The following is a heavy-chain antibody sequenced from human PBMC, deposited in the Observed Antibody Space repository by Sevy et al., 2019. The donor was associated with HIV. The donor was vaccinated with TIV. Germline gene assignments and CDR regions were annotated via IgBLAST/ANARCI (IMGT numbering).Heavy chain of an antibody. CDR3: AKWVAWDRRYFDY. D-gene: IGHD5-12*01. Sequence: GGSLRLSCAASGFTFSSYAMSWVRQAPGKGLEWVSAISGSGGSTYYADSVKGRFTISRDNSKNTLYLQMNSLRAEDTAVYYCAKWVAWDRRYFDYWGQRTLVTVSS. V-gene: IGHV3-23*01. J-gene: IGHJ4*02. CDR2: ISGSGGST. CDR1: GFTFSSYA.